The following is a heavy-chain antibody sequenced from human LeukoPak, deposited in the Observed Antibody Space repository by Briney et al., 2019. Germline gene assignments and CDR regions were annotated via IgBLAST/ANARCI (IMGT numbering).Heavy chain of an antibody. D-gene: IGHD3-10*01. CDR2: ISWNSGSI. J-gene: IGHJ3*02. CDR3: AKDGNYGSGPRAFDI. CDR1: GFTFDDYA. V-gene: IGHV3-9*01. Sequence: PGGSLRLSCAASGFTFDDYAMHWVRHAPGKGLEWVSGISWNSGSIGYADSVKGRFTISRDNAKNSLYLQMNSLRAEDTALYYCAKDGNYGSGPRAFDIWGQGTMVAVSS.